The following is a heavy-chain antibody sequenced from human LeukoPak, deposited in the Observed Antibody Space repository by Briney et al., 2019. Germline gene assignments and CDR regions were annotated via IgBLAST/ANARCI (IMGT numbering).Heavy chain of an antibody. CDR2: ISSRGDTV. J-gene: IGHJ3*02. CDR1: GFTFRSYE. V-gene: IGHV3-48*03. CDR3: ARDAKPVPHYGGNSPHDAFDI. Sequence: PGGSLRLSCAASGFTFRSYEMNWVRQAPGKGLEWVSYISSRGDTVYYVDPVKGRFTISRDNAKNSLYLQMISLRAEDTAVYYCARDAKPVPHYGGNSPHDAFDIWGQGTMVTVSS. D-gene: IGHD4-23*01.